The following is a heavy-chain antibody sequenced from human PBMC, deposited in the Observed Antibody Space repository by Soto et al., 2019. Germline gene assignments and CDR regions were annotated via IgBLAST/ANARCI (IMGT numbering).Heavy chain of an antibody. V-gene: IGHV3-30-3*01. Sequence: QAQLVESGGGVVQPGRSLRLSCAGAGFTLHTYAMHWVRQAPGKGPEWVALISYDGSTKTYADSVKGRFTISRDNSKNPLVLQMNTLRPEDTAVYYCASGNYVVGSVYSSAFDLWGRGTIVTVSS. CDR3: ASGNYVVGSVYSSAFDL. J-gene: IGHJ3*01. D-gene: IGHD2-15*01. CDR1: GFTLHTYA. CDR2: ISYDGSTK.